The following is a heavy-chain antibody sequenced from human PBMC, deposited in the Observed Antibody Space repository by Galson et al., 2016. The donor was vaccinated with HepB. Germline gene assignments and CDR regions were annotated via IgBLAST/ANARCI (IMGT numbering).Heavy chain of an antibody. V-gene: IGHV3-23*01. CDR2: ISGTSASI. J-gene: IGHJ6*02. CDR3: AKGGTPDDQTVNYAMDV. D-gene: IGHD2-15*01. CDR1: GFSFSSYA. Sequence: SLRLSCAVSGFSFSSYAMNWVRQAPGKGLEWVSVISGTSASIFYGDSVKGRFTISRDNSKNTLYLQMNRLGAEDTAVYYCAKGGTPDDQTVNYAMDVWGQGTTVTVSS.